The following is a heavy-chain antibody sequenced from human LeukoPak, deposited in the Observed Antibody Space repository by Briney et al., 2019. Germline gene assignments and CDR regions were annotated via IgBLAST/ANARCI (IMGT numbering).Heavy chain of an antibody. CDR1: GYTLTELS. J-gene: IGHJ4*02. V-gene: IGHV1-24*01. CDR2: FDPEDGET. CDR3: ATGPIAWVSSWYPEPLFDY. D-gene: IGHD6-13*01. Sequence: GASVKVSCKVSGYTLTELSMHWVRQAPGKGLEWMGGFDPEDGETIYAQKFQGRVTMTEDTSTDTAYMELSSLRSEDTAVYYCATGPIAWVSSWYPEPLFDYWGQGTLVTVSS.